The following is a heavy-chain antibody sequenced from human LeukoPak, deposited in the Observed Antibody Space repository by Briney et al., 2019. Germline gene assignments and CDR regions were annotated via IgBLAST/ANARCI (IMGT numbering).Heavy chain of an antibody. CDR1: GFTVSSYG. Sequence: PGGSLRLSCAASGFTVSSYGMHWVRQAPGKGLEWVAFIRYDGSNKYYADSVKGRFTISRDNSKNTLYLQMNSLRAEDTAVYYCAKLDIFGGDYYGMDVWGQGTTVTVSS. J-gene: IGHJ6*02. D-gene: IGHD3-16*01. CDR3: AKLDIFGGDYYGMDV. V-gene: IGHV3-30*02. CDR2: IRYDGSNK.